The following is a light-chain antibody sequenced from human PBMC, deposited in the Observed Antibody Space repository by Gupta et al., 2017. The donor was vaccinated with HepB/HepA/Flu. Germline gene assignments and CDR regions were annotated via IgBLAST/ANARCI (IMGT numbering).Light chain of an antibody. V-gene: IGKV3-15*01. CDR3: QQYNNWPPWT. Sequence: EIVMTQSPATRPAYPGERAALSCRASQRVSSNLAWYQQKPGQAPRLLIYGASTRATGIPARFSGSGSGTEFTLTISSLQSEDFAVYYCQQYNNWPPWTFGQGTKVEIK. CDR2: GAS. CDR1: QRVSSN. J-gene: IGKJ1*01.